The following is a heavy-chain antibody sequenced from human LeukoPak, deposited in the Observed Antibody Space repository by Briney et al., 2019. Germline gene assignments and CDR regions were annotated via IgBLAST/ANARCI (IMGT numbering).Heavy chain of an antibody. V-gene: IGHV3-74*01. CDR2: INPDGTTT. Sequence: GGSLRLPCAASGFTFSSYWMHWVRQPLGKGLVWASRINPDGTTTNYADSVKGRFTISRDNAKNALYLQMNSLTVEDTALYYCVRIATVTTPDYWGQGTLVTVSS. CDR1: GFTFSSYW. CDR3: VRIATVTTPDY. J-gene: IGHJ4*02. D-gene: IGHD4-17*01.